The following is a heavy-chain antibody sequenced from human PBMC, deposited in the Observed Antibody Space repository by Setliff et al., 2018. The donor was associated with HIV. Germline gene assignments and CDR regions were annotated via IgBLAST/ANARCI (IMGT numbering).Heavy chain of an antibody. CDR2: ISGSGVTS. J-gene: IGHJ6*03. V-gene: IGHV3-23*01. CDR1: GFTFSSYA. D-gene: IGHD2-2*01. Sequence: GGSLRLSCAASGFTFSSYAMNWVRQAPGKGLEWVSAISGSGVTSHYADSVKGRFAISRDNSRNTLYVQMNSLRAEDTAVYYCAKSGYCGSSTCRNFYYYMDVWGKGTTVTVSS. CDR3: AKSGYCGSSTCRNFYYYMDV.